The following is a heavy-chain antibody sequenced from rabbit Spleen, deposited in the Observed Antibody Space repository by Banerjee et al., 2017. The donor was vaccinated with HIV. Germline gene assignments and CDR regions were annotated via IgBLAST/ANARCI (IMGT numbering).Heavy chain of an antibody. D-gene: IGHD7-1*01. CDR2: IHAGSRNNI. Sequence: QSLEESGGALVKPGASLTLTCKASGFSFNSGYDMCWVRQAPGKGLEWIACIHAGSRNNIYYASWAKGRFTISKTSSTTVTLQMTSLTAADTATYFCARFYAGYGDFGYAAMWGPGTLVTVS. V-gene: IGHV1S40*01. J-gene: IGHJ4*01. CDR1: GFSFNSGYD. CDR3: ARFYAGYGDFGYAAM.